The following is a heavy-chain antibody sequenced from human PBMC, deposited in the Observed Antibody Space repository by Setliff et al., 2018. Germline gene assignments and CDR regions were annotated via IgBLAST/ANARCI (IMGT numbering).Heavy chain of an antibody. CDR1: GGSFSGYY. J-gene: IGHJ6*03. CDR2: INHSGST. V-gene: IGHV4-34*01. Sequence: SETLSLTCAVYGGSFSGYYWSWIRQPPGKGLEWIGEINHSGSTNYNPSLKSRVTISVDTSKNQFSLKLSSVTAADTAVYYCARKSRNIVVVPAAVIYYYYYYMDVWGKGTTVTVSS. CDR3: ARKSRNIVVVPAAVIYYYYYYMDV. D-gene: IGHD2-2*01.